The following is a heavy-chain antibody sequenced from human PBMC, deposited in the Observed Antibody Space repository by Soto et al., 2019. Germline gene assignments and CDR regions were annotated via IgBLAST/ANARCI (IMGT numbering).Heavy chain of an antibody. Sequence: GESLKISCKGSGYSFTSYWIGWVRQMPGKGLEWMGIIYPGDSDTRYSPSFQGQVTISADKSISTAYLQWSSLKASDTAMYYCASPNHRGSGWPAAVDYWGQGTLVTVSS. J-gene: IGHJ4*02. CDR2: IYPGDSDT. D-gene: IGHD6-19*01. V-gene: IGHV5-51*01. CDR3: ASPNHRGSGWPAAVDY. CDR1: GYSFTSYW.